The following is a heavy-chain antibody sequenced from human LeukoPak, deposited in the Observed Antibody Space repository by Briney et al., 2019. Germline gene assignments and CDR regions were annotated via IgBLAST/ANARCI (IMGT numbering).Heavy chain of an antibody. Sequence: PGGSLRLSCAASGFTFSSYGMHWVRQVPGKGLEWVAVISYDGSNKYYADSVKGRFTISRDNSKNTLYLQMNSLRAEDTAVYYCAKVFDSSKYYGSGRGVGMDVWGQGTTVTVSS. D-gene: IGHD3-10*01. J-gene: IGHJ6*02. CDR2: ISYDGSNK. CDR1: GFTFSSYG. CDR3: AKVFDSSKYYGSGRGVGMDV. V-gene: IGHV3-30*18.